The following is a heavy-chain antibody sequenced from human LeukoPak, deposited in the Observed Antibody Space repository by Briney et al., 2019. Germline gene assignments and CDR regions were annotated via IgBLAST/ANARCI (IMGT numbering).Heavy chain of an antibody. V-gene: IGHV1-2*02. J-gene: IGHJ4*02. CDR2: INPNSGGI. CDR1: RDTFTGYY. CDR3: SNSYGLYPFDY. Sequence: GASVKVSCEASRDTFTGYYIHWVRQAPGQSLQWMGWINPNSGGINYAQAFQGRVTMTRDTSISTAYMELSRLRSDDTAVYYCSNSYGLYPFDYWGQGTLVTVSS. D-gene: IGHD5-18*01.